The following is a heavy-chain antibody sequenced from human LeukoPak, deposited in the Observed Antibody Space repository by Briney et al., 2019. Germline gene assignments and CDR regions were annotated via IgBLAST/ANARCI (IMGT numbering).Heavy chain of an antibody. D-gene: IGHD6-25*01. Sequence: PSETLSLTCTFSGASSSSSGYYWGWIRQPPGKGLEWIGSIYYSGSTYYNPSLKSRVTISVDTSKNQFSLKLSSVTAADAAVYFCARQLPTAAADTRGYFDYWGQGTVVTVSS. CDR3: ARQLPTAAADTRGYFDY. CDR2: IYYSGST. CDR1: GASSSSSGYY. V-gene: IGHV4-39*01. J-gene: IGHJ4*02.